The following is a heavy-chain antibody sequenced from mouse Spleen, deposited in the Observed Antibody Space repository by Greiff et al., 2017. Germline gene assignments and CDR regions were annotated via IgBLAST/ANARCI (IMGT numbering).Heavy chain of an antibody. Sequence: EVQLQQSGPELVKPGASVKISCKASGYSFTGYYMNWVKQSPEKSLEWIGEINPSTGGTTYNQKFKAKATLTVDKSSSTAYMQLKSLTSEDSAVYYCARRSPPYGTFAYWGQGTLVTVSA. J-gene: IGHJ3*01. D-gene: IGHD2-1*01. V-gene: IGHV1-42*01. CDR3: ARRSPPYGTFAY. CDR2: INPSTGGT. CDR1: GYSFTGYY.